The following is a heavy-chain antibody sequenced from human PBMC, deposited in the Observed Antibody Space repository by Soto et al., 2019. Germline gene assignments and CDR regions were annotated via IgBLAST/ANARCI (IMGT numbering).Heavy chain of an antibody. D-gene: IGHD3-22*01. CDR2: ISYDGSNK. J-gene: IGHJ4*02. CDR1: GFTFRTYA. Sequence: GGSLRLSCVASGFTFRTYAMSWVRQTPGKGLEWVAVISYDGSNKHYADSVKGRFSISRDNSKNMLYLQMDSLSTEDTAVYYCVRSMIIVVRLVGLDYWGKGTLVTVSS. V-gene: IGHV3-30-3*01. CDR3: VRSMIIVVRLVGLDY.